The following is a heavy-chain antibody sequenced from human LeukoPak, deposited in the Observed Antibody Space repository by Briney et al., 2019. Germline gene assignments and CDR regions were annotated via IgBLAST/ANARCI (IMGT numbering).Heavy chain of an antibody. Sequence: PSETLSLTCAVYGGSFSGYYWSWIRQPPGKGLEWIGEINHSGSTNYNPSLKSRVTISVDTSKNQFSLKLSSVTAADTAVYYCARRPGALSSSWYGLDPWGQGTLVTVSS. V-gene: IGHV4-34*01. D-gene: IGHD6-13*01. J-gene: IGHJ5*02. CDR1: GGSFSGYY. CDR3: ARRPGALSSSWYGLDP. CDR2: INHSGST.